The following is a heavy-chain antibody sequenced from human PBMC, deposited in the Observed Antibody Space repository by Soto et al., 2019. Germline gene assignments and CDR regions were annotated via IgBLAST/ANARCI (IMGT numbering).Heavy chain of an antibody. J-gene: IGHJ5*02. CDR2: IYYSGST. CDR3: ARDNLYGGTCYNWFAP. V-gene: IGHV4-31*03. CDR1: GGSISSGGYY. D-gene: IGHD3-16*01. Sequence: SETLSLTCTVSGGSISSGGYYWSWIRQHPGKGLEWIGYIYYSGSTYYNPSLKSRVTISVDTSKNQFSLKLSSVTAADTAVYYCARDNLYGGTCYNWFAPWGQGTLVTVSS.